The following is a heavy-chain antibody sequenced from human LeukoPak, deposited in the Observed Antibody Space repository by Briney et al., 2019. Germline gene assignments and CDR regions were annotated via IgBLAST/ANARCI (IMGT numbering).Heavy chain of an antibody. V-gene: IGHV3-49*04. CDR3: TKVGYSGIIFYYFDY. D-gene: IGHD2-15*01. Sequence: GGSLRLSCTVSGFTFGDYAMSWVRQAPGKGLEWVGFIRSKAYGGTTEYAASVKGRFTISRDDSKSIAHLQMNSLKTEDTAVYYCTKVGYSGIIFYYFDYWGQGTLVTVSS. J-gene: IGHJ4*02. CDR2: IRSKAYGGTT. CDR1: GFTFGDYA.